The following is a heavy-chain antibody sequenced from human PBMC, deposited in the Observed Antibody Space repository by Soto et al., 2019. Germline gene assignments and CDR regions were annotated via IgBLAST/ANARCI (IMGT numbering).Heavy chain of an antibody. CDR3: AREGDIAAAGRYFDY. CDR1: GYTFTSYG. D-gene: IGHD6-13*01. CDR2: ISAYNGST. Sequence: DSVKVSCKVSGYTFTSYGISWVRQAPGQGLEWMGWISAYNGSTNYAQKLQGRVTMTTDTSTSTAYMELRSLRSDDTAVYYCAREGDIAAAGRYFDYWGQGTLVTVSS. J-gene: IGHJ4*02. V-gene: IGHV1-18*04.